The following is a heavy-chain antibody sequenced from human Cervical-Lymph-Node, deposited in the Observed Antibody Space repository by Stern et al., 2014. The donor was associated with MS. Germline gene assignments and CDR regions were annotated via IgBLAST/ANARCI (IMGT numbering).Heavy chain of an antibody. CDR2: INHGGST. D-gene: IGHD6-13*01. J-gene: IGHJ4*02. Sequence: VQLQESGPGLVRPSETLSLTCAVSGGSISIYYWHWIRQSPGKGLEWIGFINHGGSTSYTPSLTTRVTISVDTSKNLFSLRLNSVTAADTGVYYCAREYSSFDYWGQGTLVTVSS. CDR1: GGSISIYY. V-gene: IGHV4-59*12. CDR3: AREYSSFDY.